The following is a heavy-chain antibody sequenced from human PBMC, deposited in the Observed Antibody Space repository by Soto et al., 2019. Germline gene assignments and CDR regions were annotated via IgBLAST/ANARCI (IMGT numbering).Heavy chain of an antibody. J-gene: IGHJ3*02. CDR2: ISSSSSYI. CDR1: GFTFSSYS. V-gene: IGHV3-21*01. CDR3: ARDSQGDYGVTDAFDI. Sequence: GGSLRLSCAASGFTFSSYSMNWVRQAPGKGLEWVSSISSSSSYIYYADSVKGRFTISRDNAKNSLYLQMNSLRAEDTAVYYCARDSQGDYGVTDAFDIWGQGTMVTVSS. D-gene: IGHD4-17*01.